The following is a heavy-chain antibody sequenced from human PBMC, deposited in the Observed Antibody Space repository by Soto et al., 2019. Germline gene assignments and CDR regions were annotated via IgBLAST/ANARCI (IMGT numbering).Heavy chain of an antibody. J-gene: IGHJ6*02. CDR1: GGSISSGGYY. CDR2: IYYSGST. Sequence: QVQLQESGPGLVKPSQTLSLTCTVSGGSISSGGYYWSWIRQHPGKGLEWIGYIYYSGSTYYNPDLRRRVTISVDTSKNQYSLKLSSVTAADTAVYYCASLGGSSSWYYVWGQGTTVTVSS. D-gene: IGHD6-13*01. CDR3: ASLGGSSSWYYV. V-gene: IGHV4-31*03.